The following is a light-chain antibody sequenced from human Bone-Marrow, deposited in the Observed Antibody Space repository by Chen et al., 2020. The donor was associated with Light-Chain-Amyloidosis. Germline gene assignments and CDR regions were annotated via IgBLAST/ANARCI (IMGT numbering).Light chain of an antibody. CDR3: SSFTGSGTV. CDR1: SSDVGRYKY. J-gene: IGLJ2*01. Sequence: QSALTQPASVSESPGQSITISCTGTSSDVGRYKYVSWYQQFPGKAPKLMIYEVSNRPSGVSNRFSGSKSGNTASLTISGLQADDEADYYCSSFTGSGTVFGGGTKVTVL. CDR2: EVS. V-gene: IGLV2-14*01.